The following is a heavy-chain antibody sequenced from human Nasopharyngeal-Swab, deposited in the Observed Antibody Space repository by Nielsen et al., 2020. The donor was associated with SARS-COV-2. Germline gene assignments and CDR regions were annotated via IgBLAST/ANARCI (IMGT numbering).Heavy chain of an antibody. CDR1: GFTFSSYA. J-gene: IGHJ5*02. Sequence: GESLKISCAASGFTFSSYAMSWVRQAPGKGLEWVSAISGSGGSTYYADSVKGRFTISRDNSKNTLYLQMNSLRAEDTAVYYCAKDEAYYDFWNGTGVFGWFDPWGQGTLVTVSS. CDR3: AKDEAYYDFWNGTGVFGWFDP. D-gene: IGHD3-3*01. V-gene: IGHV3-23*01. CDR2: ISGSGGST.